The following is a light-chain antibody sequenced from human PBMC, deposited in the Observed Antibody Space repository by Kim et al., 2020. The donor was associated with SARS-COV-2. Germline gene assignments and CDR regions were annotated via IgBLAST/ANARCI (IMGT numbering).Light chain of an antibody. CDR3: QQSHSTPWLT. CDR1: QSIGTR. V-gene: IGKV1-39*01. J-gene: IGKJ4*01. Sequence: DIQMTQCPSSLAASVGDRVTIACRASQSIGTRLNWYQQRPGKAPKLLIYAASSLQSGVPSRFSGTGSGTDFALTISSLQPEDFATYYCQQSHSTPWLTFGGGTKVDNK. CDR2: AAS.